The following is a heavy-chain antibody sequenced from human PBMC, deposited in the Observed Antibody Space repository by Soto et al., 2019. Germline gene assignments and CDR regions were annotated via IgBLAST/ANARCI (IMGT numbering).Heavy chain of an antibody. D-gene: IGHD2-15*01. CDR2: ISSDNNYI. V-gene: IGHV3-21*02. CDR1: GFTFTSYS. Sequence: DVQLVESGGGLVKPGGSLRLSCVASGFTFTSYSMLWVRQPPGKGLEWVSSISSDNNYIYYADSVKGRFTISRDNAKNALYLQMIGLRAAYTAVYYCARGRTCTGATCYGGGDYWGQGTLVTVSS. CDR3: ARGRTCTGATCYGGGDY. J-gene: IGHJ4*02.